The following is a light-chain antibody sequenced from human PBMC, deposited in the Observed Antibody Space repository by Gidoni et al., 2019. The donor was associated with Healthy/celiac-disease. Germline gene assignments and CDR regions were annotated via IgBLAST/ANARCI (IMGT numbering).Light chain of an antibody. Sequence: EIVLTQYPAILSLSPGERATLSCRASESVGTYLAWYQQKPGQAPRLVIYDASSRATGVPARFSGSGSETDFTLVINNLEPEDFAIYYCQQRDNWPPGTFXQXTKLEIK. CDR3: QQRDNWPPGT. CDR1: ESVGTY. J-gene: IGKJ2*01. V-gene: IGKV3-11*01. CDR2: DAS.